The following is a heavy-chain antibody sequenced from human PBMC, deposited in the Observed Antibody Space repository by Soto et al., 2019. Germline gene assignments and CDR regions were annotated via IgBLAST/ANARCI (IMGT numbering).Heavy chain of an antibody. CDR3: ARSRDWFDP. J-gene: IGHJ5*02. Sequence: KPSETLSLTCTVSGGSISSYYWSWIRQPPGKGMEWIGYIYYSGSTNYNPSLKSRVTISVDTSRNQFSLKLSSVTAADTAVYYCARSRDWFDPWGQGTLVTVSS. V-gene: IGHV4-59*01. CDR1: GGSISSYY. CDR2: IYYSGST.